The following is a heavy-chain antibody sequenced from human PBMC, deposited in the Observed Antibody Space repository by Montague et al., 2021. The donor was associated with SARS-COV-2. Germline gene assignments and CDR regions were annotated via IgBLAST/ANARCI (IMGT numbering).Heavy chain of an antibody. CDR2: IYYSGST. CDR1: GGSISSSINY. D-gene: IGHD3-3*01. Sequence: SETLSLTCTVSGGSISSSINYWGWIRQPPGKGLEWIGNIYYSGSTYYNPSLKSRVTISVDTSKNQFSLKLSSVTAADTAVYYCARLNFHITVFRLVSSRVFDYWGQGTLVTVSS. CDR3: ARLNFHITVFRLVSSRVFDY. J-gene: IGHJ4*02. V-gene: IGHV4-39*01.